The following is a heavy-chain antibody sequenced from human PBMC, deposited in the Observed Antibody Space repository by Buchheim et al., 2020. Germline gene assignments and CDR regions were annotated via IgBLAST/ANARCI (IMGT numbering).Heavy chain of an antibody. CDR1: GFTFGSYA. D-gene: IGHD2-21*01. J-gene: IGHJ4*02. CDR2: ISSSGGRT. Sequence: EVQLLESGGSLVQPGGSLRLSCATSGFTFGSYAMSWVRQAPGKGLEWVTVISSSGGRTYYADSVKGRFTISRDNTDNTLYLQMNSLRAEDTAVYYCAKDDRAVINSLDYWGQGTL. CDR3: AKDDRAVINSLDY. V-gene: IGHV3-23*01.